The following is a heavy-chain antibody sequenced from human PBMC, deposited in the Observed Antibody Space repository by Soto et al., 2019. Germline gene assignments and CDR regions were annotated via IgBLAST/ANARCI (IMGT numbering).Heavy chain of an antibody. CDR1: GFTVSSNY. J-gene: IGHJ1*01. V-gene: IGHV3-53*01. CDR3: ARDRVESGYPEYFQH. D-gene: IGHD3-22*01. CDR2: IYSGGST. Sequence: EVQLVESGGGLIQPGGSLSLPCAAPGFTVSSNYMSWVRQAPGKGLEWVSVIYSGGSTYYADSVKGRFTISRDNSKNTLYLQMNSLRAEDTAVYYCARDRVESGYPEYFQHWGQGTLVTVSS.